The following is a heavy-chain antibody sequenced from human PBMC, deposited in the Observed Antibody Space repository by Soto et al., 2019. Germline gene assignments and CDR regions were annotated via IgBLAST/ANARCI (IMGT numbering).Heavy chain of an antibody. V-gene: IGHV3-74*01. CDR3: TTEFEY. CDR1: GFTFTNYW. J-gene: IGHJ4*01. CDR2: IEGVGTGT. Sequence: EVQLVQSGGGSVQPGGSLRLSCAASGFTFTNYWMHWVRQVPGKGLVWVSCIEGVGTGTSYSDSVRGRFTIPRDNAENMMYLHMNSRRAEATAVWYCTTEFEYWGHGTLVNVSS.